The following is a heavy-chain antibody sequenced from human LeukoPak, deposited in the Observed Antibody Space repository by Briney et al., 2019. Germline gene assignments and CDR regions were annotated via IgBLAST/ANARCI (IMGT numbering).Heavy chain of an antibody. CDR3: LCRTDIVVVPAAIPAFDY. V-gene: IGHV3-30-3*01. CDR2: ISYDGSNK. Sequence: GRSLRLSCAASGFTFSSYAMHWVRQAPGKGLEWVAVISYDGSNKYYADSVKGRFTISRDNSKNTLYLQMNSLRAEDTAVYYCLCRTDIVVVPAAIPAFDYWGQGTLVTVSS. CDR1: GFTFSSYA. J-gene: IGHJ4*02. D-gene: IGHD2-2*01.